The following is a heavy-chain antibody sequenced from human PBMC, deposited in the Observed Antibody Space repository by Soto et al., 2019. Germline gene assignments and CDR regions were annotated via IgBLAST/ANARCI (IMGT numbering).Heavy chain of an antibody. CDR3: ARAISSVTYYDSIGY. CDR1: GFNISTYG. CDR2: IWYDGSNQ. V-gene: IGHV3-33*01. J-gene: IGHJ4*02. Sequence: PGGSLRLSCEASGFNISTYGMHWVRQAPGKGLQWLAFIWYDGSNQHYAASVKGRLTIARGNSKNTLYLQMTNLRADDTAVYHCARAISSVTYYDSIGYWGRGTLVTVSS. D-gene: IGHD1-26*01.